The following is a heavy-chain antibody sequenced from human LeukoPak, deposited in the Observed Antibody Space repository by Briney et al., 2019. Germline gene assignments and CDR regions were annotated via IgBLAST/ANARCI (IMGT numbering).Heavy chain of an antibody. CDR1: AFTVSTNY. J-gene: IGHJ3*02. Sequence: AGCLRLSCAVSAFTVSTNYMNCVSQAPGDWLGWVSVLFSGGSTYYADSVKGRFTISRDNSKITVYIQMNSLRAEDTAVYYCARDRTPDTRGFDIWGQGTMVTVSS. V-gene: IGHV3-66*01. CDR2: LFSGGST. D-gene: IGHD2-2*01. CDR3: ARDRTPDTRGFDI.